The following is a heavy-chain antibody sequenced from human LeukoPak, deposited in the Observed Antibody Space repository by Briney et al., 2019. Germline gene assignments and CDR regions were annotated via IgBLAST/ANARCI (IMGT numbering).Heavy chain of an antibody. CDR2: INPSGGST. CDR1: GYTFTNYY. V-gene: IGHV1-46*01. D-gene: IGHD3-22*01. J-gene: IGHJ4*02. Sequence: ASVTVSCKASGYTFTNYYMHWVRQAPGQGLEWMGIINPSGGSTSYAQKFQGRVTMTRDTSTSTVYMELSSLRSEDTAVYYCARGTYYYDSSGYYYYWGQGTLVTVSS. CDR3: ARGTYYYDSSGYYYY.